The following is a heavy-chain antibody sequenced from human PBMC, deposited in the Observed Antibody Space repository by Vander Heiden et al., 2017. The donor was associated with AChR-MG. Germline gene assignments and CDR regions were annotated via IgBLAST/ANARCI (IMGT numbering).Heavy chain of an antibody. J-gene: IGHJ4*02. V-gene: IGHV3-48*03. D-gene: IGHD1-26*01. CDR3: ARVAVGTHYFDY. CDR1: GFIFSRYE. Sequence: EVQLVESGGGLGQPEGSLRLACAASGFIFSRYEMTWVRQAPGKGLEWISYSSSSGNTVYDADSVKGRFTMSRDNAKNSLSLHMNSLRAEDTAVYYCARVAVGTHYFDYWGQGVLVTVSS. CDR2: SSSSGNTV.